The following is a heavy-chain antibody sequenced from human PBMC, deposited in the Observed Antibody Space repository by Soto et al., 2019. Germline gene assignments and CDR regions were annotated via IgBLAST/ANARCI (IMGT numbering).Heavy chain of an antibody. Sequence: EVQLLESGGGLVQPGGSLRLSCAASGFTFSSYAMNWVRQAPGKGLEWVAEVSGSGTITYYAPSVKGRFTISSDSSKHTFYLQMYSLRAEDTAIYYCAKSRSGLLSFGDFNYWGQGALVTVSS. D-gene: IGHD2-15*01. CDR1: GFTFSSYA. CDR2: VSGSGTIT. V-gene: IGHV3-23*01. CDR3: AKSRSGLLSFGDFNY. J-gene: IGHJ4*02.